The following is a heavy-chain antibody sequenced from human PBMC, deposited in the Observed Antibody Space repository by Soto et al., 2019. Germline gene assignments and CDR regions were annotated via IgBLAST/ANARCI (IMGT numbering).Heavy chain of an antibody. CDR1: GFSLSTSGMC. D-gene: IGHD5-18*01. J-gene: IGHJ6*02. V-gene: IGHV2-70*01. CDR3: ARMGGRSLDTAKGMDV. Sequence: ESGPTLVNPTQTLTLTCTFSGFSLSTSGMCVSWIRQPPGKALEWLALIDWDDDKYYSTSLKTRLTISKDTSKNQVVLTMTNMDPVDTATYYCARMGGRSLDTAKGMDVWGQGTTVTVSS. CDR2: IDWDDDK.